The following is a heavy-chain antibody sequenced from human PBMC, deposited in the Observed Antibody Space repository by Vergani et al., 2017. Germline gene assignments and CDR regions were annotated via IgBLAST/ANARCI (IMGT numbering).Heavy chain of an antibody. V-gene: IGHV1-18*04. CDR1: GYTFTSYG. CDR3: AADQGGRLASPTYYYYGMDV. Sequence: QVQLVQSGAEVKKPGASVKVSCKASGYTFTSYGISWVRQAPGQGLEWMGWISAYNGNTNYAQKLQGRVTMTTDTSTSTAYMELRSLRSDDTAVYYCAADQGGRLASPTYYYYGMDVWGRGTTVTVSS. D-gene: IGHD6-25*01. J-gene: IGHJ6*02. CDR2: ISAYNGNT.